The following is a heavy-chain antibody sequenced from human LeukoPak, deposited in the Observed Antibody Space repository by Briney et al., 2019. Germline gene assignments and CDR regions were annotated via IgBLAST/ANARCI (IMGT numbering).Heavy chain of an antibody. CDR3: ARSDGYGLVGI. D-gene: IGHD3-10*01. Sequence: SETLSLTCAVYGGSFSGCYWSWIRQPPGKGLEWIGEINHSGSTNYNPSLKSRVTISVDTSKNQFSLYLNSVTAADTAVYYCARSDGYGLVGIWGQGTMVTVSS. J-gene: IGHJ3*02. CDR2: INHSGST. V-gene: IGHV4-34*01. CDR1: GGSFSGCY.